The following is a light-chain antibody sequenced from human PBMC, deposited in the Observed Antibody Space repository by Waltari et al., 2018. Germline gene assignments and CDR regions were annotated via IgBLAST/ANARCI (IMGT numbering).Light chain of an antibody. CDR3: QKYESLPAT. J-gene: IGKJ1*01. V-gene: IGKV3-20*01. CDR2: QAS. Sequence: EIVLTQPPGTLFLSPVERATLSCRASQSVSMYLAWYQQNPGQAPRLLIYQASSRATGIPDRFSGSGSGTDFSLTISRLEPEDFAMYYCQKYESLPATFGQGTKVEIK. CDR1: QSVSMY.